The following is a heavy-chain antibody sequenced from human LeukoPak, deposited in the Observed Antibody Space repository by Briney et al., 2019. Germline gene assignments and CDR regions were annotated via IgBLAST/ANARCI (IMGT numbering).Heavy chain of an antibody. Sequence: SETLSLTCTVSGYSITSGYFWGWIRQPPGKGLEWIGNIYHTGSTWYNPSLKSRVTISLDTSKNQLSLKLSSVTAADTAVYYCAREGIGYGDYGYWGQGTLVTVSS. CDR1: GYSITSGYF. J-gene: IGHJ4*02. CDR2: IYHTGST. D-gene: IGHD4-17*01. V-gene: IGHV4-38-2*02. CDR3: AREGIGYGDYGY.